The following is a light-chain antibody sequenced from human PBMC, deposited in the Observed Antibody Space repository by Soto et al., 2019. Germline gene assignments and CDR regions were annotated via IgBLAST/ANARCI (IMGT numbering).Light chain of an antibody. CDR1: QSISSN. CDR3: QQYNNWPLT. V-gene: IGKV3-15*01. J-gene: IGKJ2*01. Sequence: EIVMTQSPATLSVSPGERVTLSCRASQSISSNLARYQQKPGQAPRLLIYGASTRATGIPARFSGSGSGTEFTLTISSLQSEDFAVYYCQQYNNWPLTFGQGTKLELK. CDR2: GAS.